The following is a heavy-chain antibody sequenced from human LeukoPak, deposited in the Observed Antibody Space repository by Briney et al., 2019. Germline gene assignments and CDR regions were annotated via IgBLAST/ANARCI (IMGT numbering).Heavy chain of an antibody. J-gene: IGHJ4*02. Sequence: GGSLRLSGAASGFTFSSYGMSWVRQAPGKGLEWVSAISGSGGSTYYADSVKGRFTISRDDSKNTLYLQMNSLRAEDTAVYYCATDERGKFDYWGQGTLVTVSS. D-gene: IGHD3-16*01. CDR1: GFTFSSYG. V-gene: IGHV3-23*01. CDR2: ISGSGGST. CDR3: ATDERGKFDY.